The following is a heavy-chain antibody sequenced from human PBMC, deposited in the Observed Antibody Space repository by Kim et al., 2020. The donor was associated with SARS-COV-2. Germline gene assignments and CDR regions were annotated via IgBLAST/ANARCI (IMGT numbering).Heavy chain of an antibody. V-gene: IGHV4-31*02. J-gene: IGHJ4*02. D-gene: IGHD3-3*01. Sequence: SLKSRVTISGDTSKTQFSLKLSSVTAADTAVYYCARGRITIFGVVTEFDYWGQGTLVTVSS. CDR3: ARGRITIFGVVTEFDY.